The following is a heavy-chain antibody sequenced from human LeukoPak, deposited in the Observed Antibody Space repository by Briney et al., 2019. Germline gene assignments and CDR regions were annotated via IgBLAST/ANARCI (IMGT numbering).Heavy chain of an antibody. Sequence: ASETLSLTCTVSGGSISSSSYYWGWIRQPPGKGLEWIGSIYYSGSTYYNPSLKSRVTISVDTSKNQFSLKLSSVTAADTAVHYCARDPLTGTTLGFDPWGQGTLVTVSS. V-gene: IGHV4-39*07. CDR1: GGSISSSSYY. CDR2: IYYSGST. J-gene: IGHJ5*02. CDR3: ARDPLTGTTLGFDP. D-gene: IGHD1-20*01.